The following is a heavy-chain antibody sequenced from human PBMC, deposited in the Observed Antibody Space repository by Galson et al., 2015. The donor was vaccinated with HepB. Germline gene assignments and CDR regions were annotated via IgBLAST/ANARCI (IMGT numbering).Heavy chain of an antibody. V-gene: IGHV3-23*01. CDR1: GFTFTSYA. CDR2: MSGSGGSP. D-gene: IGHD6-13*01. Sequence: SLRLSCAASGFTFTSYAMSWVRQAPGRGLEWVSAMSGSGGSPWYTDSVKGRFTISRDNTENSVSLQMISLSAEDTAVYYCARGISSTGITEYGLDVWGQGTTVSVSS. J-gene: IGHJ6*02. CDR3: ARGISSTGITEYGLDV.